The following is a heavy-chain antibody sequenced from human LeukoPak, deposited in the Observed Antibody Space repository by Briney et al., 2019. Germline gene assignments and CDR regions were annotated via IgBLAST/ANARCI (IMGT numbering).Heavy chain of an antibody. J-gene: IGHJ5*02. Sequence: GGSLRLSCAASGFTFSSYSMNWVRQAPGKGLEWVSSISSSSSYIYYADSVKGRFTISRDNAKNSLYLQMNSLRAEDTAVYYCARGHSSALYNWFDPWGQGTLVTVSS. CDR2: ISSSSSYI. D-gene: IGHD3-22*01. CDR3: ARGHSSALYNWFDP. CDR1: GFTFSSYS. V-gene: IGHV3-21*01.